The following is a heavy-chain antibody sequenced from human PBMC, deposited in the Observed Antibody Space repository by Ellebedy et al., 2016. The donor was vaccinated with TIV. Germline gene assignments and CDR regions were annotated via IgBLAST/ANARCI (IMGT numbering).Heavy chain of an antibody. CDR2: ISSNGFTV. J-gene: IGHJ4*02. Sequence: GESLKISCAASGFTFSYFAMDWVRQAPGKGLEWVSYISSNGFTVYYADSVKGRFTISRDTAKNSLYLQMSILRDEDTAVYYCVRDNGGPFDYWGQGALVTVSS. CDR1: GFTFSYFA. D-gene: IGHD7-27*01. V-gene: IGHV3-48*02. CDR3: VRDNGGPFDY.